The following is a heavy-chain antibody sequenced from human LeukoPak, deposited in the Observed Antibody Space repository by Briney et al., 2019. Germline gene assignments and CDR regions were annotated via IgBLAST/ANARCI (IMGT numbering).Heavy chain of an antibody. D-gene: IGHD3-10*01. Sequence: GASVKVSCKASGYTFTGYYMHWVRQAPGQGLEWMGWINPNSGGTNYAQKFQGRVTMTRDTSISTAYMELSRLTSDATAVYYCARASLWFGELSIYWGQGTLVTVSS. V-gene: IGHV1-2*02. CDR3: ARASLWFGELSIY. CDR2: INPNSGGT. J-gene: IGHJ4*02. CDR1: GYTFTGYY.